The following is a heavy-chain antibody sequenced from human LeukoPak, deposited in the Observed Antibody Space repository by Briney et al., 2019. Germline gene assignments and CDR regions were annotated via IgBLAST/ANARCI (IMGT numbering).Heavy chain of an antibody. V-gene: IGHV4-34*01. D-gene: IGHD2-2*01. CDR2: INHSGST. CDR3: ARGRGYCSSTSCRTFDY. Sequence: SETLSLTCAVYGGSFSGYYWSWIRQPPGKGLEWIGEINHSGSTNYNPSLKSRVTISVDTSKNQLSLKLSSVTAADTAVYYCARGRGYCSSTSCRTFDYWGQGTLVTVSS. CDR1: GGSFSGYY. J-gene: IGHJ4*02.